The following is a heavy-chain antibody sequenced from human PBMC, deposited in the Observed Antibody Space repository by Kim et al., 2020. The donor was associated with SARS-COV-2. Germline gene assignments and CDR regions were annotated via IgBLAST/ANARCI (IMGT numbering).Heavy chain of an antibody. D-gene: IGHD3-3*01. Sequence: GGSLRLSCAASGFTFSSYSMNWVRQAPGKGLEWVSSISSSSSYIYYADSVKGRFTISRDNAKNSLYLQMNSLRAEDTAVYYCARVWGPDYDFGKRVHYYGMDVSGQETTVTVSS. J-gene: IGHJ6*02. CDR2: ISSSSSYI. V-gene: IGHV3-21*01. CDR1: GFTFSSYS. CDR3: ARVWGPDYDFGKRVHYYGMDV.